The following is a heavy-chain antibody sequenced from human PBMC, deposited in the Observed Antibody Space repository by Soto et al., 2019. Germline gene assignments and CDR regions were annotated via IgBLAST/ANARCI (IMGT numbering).Heavy chain of an antibody. CDR1: VGSFSSGSYY. V-gene: IGHV4-61*01. CDR2: IYYSGAT. J-gene: IGHJ6*02. D-gene: IGHD4-4*01. Sequence: PSETLSLTCAVSVGSFSSGSYYWTWIRQPPGHGQEWRGYIYYSGATNDNPPLKSRISISADTAGNQFSLKLSSVTAADTAVYFCARTSCTTTACQAHGIDVWGQGTTVTVSS. CDR3: ARTSCTTTACQAHGIDV.